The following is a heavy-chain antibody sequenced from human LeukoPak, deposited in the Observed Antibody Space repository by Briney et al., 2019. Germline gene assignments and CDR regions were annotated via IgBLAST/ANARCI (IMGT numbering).Heavy chain of an antibody. J-gene: IGHJ4*02. CDR2: IKQDGSEK. D-gene: IGHD3-16*01. CDR1: GFTFSSYW. V-gene: IGHV3-7*03. Sequence: GGSLRLSCAASGFTFSSYWMSWVRQAPGKGLDWVANIKQDGSEKYYVDSVKGRFTISRDNAKSSLYLQMNSLRAEDTAVYYCARDNDSRDPPHFDYWGQGTLVTVSS. CDR3: ARDNDSRDPPHFDY.